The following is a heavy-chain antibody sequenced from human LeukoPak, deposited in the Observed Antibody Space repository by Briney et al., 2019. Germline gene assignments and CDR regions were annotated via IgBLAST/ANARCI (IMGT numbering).Heavy chain of an antibody. CDR1: GFPFGDYY. Sequence: GGSLRLSCAAPGFPFGDYYMSWVRQAPGKGLEWASHISGSGTTIYYADAVKGRFTISRDNAKRSVYLEMNSLRAEDTAVYYCARAFRGYYYMDVWGKGTTVTVSS. V-gene: IGHV3-11*01. CDR3: ARAFRGYYYMDV. J-gene: IGHJ6*03. CDR2: ISGSGTTI.